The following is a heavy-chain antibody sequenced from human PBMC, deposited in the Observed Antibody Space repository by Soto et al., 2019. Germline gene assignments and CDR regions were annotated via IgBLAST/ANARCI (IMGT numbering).Heavy chain of an antibody. D-gene: IGHD3-9*01. V-gene: IGHV1-24*01. J-gene: IGHJ6*02. CDR3: ATGTGTGFDWFPYYYGMDV. Sequence: ASVKVSCKVSGYTLTELSMHWVRQAPGKGLEWMGGFDPEDGETIYAQKFQGRVTMAEDTSTDTAYMELSSLRSEDTAVYYCATGTGTGFDWFPYYYGMDVWGQGTTVTVSS. CDR2: FDPEDGET. CDR1: GYTLTELS.